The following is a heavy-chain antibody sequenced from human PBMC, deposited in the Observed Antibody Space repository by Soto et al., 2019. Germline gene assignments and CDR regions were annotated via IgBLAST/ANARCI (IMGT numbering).Heavy chain of an antibody. J-gene: IGHJ4*02. Sequence: GGSLRLSCAASGFTFSSYAMHWVRQAPGKGLEWVAVISYDGSNKYYADSVKGRFTISRDNSKNTLYLQMNSLRAEDTAVYYCARPPPVAGEKFDYWAQGTLVPVPP. CDR3: ARPPPVAGEKFDY. CDR2: ISYDGSNK. V-gene: IGHV3-30-3*01. D-gene: IGHD6-19*01. CDR1: GFTFSSYA.